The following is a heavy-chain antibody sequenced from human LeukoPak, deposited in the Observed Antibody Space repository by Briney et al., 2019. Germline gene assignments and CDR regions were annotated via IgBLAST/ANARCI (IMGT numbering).Heavy chain of an antibody. J-gene: IGHJ6*03. CDR2: IIPIFGTA. CDR3: ASTPSVLRFLEWLPPSDYYYMDV. V-gene: IGHV1-69*13. Sequence: ASVKVSCKASGGTFSSYAISWVRQAPGQGLEWMGGIIPIFGTANYAQKFQGRVTITADESTSTAYMELSSLRSEDTAVYYCASTPSVLRFLEWLPPSDYYYMDVWGKGTTATVSS. D-gene: IGHD3-3*01. CDR1: GGTFSSYA.